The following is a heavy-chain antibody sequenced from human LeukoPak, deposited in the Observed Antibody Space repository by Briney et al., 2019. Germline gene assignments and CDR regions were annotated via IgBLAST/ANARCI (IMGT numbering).Heavy chain of an antibody. CDR2: IKSNTDGGTV. CDR3: TTAERRYYSHDF. CDR1: GLSFSTAW. V-gene: IGHV3-15*01. Sequence: GGSLRLSCTVSGLSFSTAWISWIRQAPGKGLGWVGRIKSNTDGGTVNYAAPVKGRFTISRDDSKNTVFLQMNSLETEDTAMYFCTTAERRYYSHDFRGQGTLVTVSS. D-gene: IGHD3-10*01. J-gene: IGHJ4*02.